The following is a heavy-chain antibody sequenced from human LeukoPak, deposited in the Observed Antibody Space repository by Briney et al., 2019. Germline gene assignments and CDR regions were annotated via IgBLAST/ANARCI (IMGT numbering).Heavy chain of an antibody. D-gene: IGHD3-16*02. CDR3: ARELKEYDYVWGSYRSWFDP. Sequence: GGSLRLSCAASGFTFSTFAMIWVRQPPGKGLEWVSSIFPSGGEIHYADSVRGRFTISRDNSKNTLYLQMGSLRAEDMAVYYCARELKEYDYVWGSYRSWFDPWGQGTLVTVSS. J-gene: IGHJ5*02. CDR1: GFTFSTFA. CDR2: IFPSGGEI. V-gene: IGHV3-23*01.